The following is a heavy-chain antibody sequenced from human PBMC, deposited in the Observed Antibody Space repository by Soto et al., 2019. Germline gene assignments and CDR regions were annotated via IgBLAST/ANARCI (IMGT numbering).Heavy chain of an antibody. D-gene: IGHD3-3*01. J-gene: IGHJ6*02. CDR3: AATTYDFWSGYPKFYGMDV. Sequence: GGCLRLSCAASGFTFSSYAMSWVRQAPGKVLEWVSAISGSGCSTYYADSVKGRFTISRDNSKNTLYLQMNSLRAEETPVYYCAATTYDFWSGYPKFYGMDVWGQGTTVTVSS. CDR1: GFTFSSYA. V-gene: IGHV3-23*01. CDR2: ISGSGCST.